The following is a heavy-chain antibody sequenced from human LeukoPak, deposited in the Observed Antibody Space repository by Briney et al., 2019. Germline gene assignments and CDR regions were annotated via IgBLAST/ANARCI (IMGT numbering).Heavy chain of an antibody. D-gene: IGHD6-19*01. V-gene: IGHV3-48*04. CDR3: ARREGSSGWYTFDY. CDR2: ISSTSGTI. Sequence: PGGSLRLSCAASGFTFSTYSMNWVRQAPGKGLEWVSYISSTSGTIYYADSVKGRFTISRDNAKNSLYLQMNSLSAEDTAVYYCARREGSSGWYTFDYWGQGTLVTVSS. J-gene: IGHJ4*02. CDR1: GFTFSTYS.